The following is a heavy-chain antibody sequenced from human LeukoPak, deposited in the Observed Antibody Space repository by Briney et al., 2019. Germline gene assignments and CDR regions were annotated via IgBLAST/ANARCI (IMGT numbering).Heavy chain of an antibody. CDR3: ASDYCSSTSCYRWFDP. V-gene: IGHV1-46*01. J-gene: IGHJ5*02. CDR1: GYTFTSYD. CDR2: INPSGGST. Sequence: ASVKVSCKASGYTFTSYDVNWVRQATGQGLEWMGIINPSGGSTSYAQKFQGRVTMTRDTSTSTVYMELSSLRSEDTAVYYCASDYCSSTSCYRWFDPWGQGTLVTVSS. D-gene: IGHD2-2*01.